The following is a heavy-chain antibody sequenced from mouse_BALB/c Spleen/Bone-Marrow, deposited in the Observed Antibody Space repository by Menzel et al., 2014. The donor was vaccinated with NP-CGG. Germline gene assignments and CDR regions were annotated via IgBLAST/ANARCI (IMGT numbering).Heavy chain of an antibody. J-gene: IGHJ1*01. D-gene: IGHD2-1*01. CDR2: INPSNGGT. V-gene: IGHV1S81*02. CDR1: GYTFTSYY. Sequence: LVESGAELVKPGASVKLSCEASGYTFTSYYMYWVKQRPGQGLEWIGEINPSNGGTNFNEKFKSKATLTVDKSSSTPYMQLSSLTSEDSAVYYCTRSYYGNYFDVWGAGTTVTVSS. CDR3: TRSYYGNYFDV.